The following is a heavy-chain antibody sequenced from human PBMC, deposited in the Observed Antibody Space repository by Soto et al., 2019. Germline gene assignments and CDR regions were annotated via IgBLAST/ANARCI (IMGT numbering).Heavy chain of an antibody. CDR1: GGSISSGDYY. V-gene: IGHV4-30-4*01. Sequence: PSETLSLTCTVSGGSISSGDYYWSWIRQPPGKGLEWIGYIYYSVSTYYNPSLKSRVTISVDTSKNQFSLKLSSVTAADTAVYYCARDRGWESRLGYYYYGMDVWGQGTTVTVSS. CDR3: ARDRGWESRLGYYYYGMDV. CDR2: IYYSVST. D-gene: IGHD1-26*01. J-gene: IGHJ6*02.